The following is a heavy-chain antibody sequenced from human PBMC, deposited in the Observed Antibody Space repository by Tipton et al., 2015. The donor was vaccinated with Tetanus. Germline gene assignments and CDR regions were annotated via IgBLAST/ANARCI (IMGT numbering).Heavy chain of an antibody. D-gene: IGHD3-10*01. CDR2: IYSSGST. CDR1: GGSISSGDYF. J-gene: IGHJ3*02. CDR3: ARETKMLRGVMIGGNAFNS. V-gene: IGHV4-30-4*01. Sequence: TLSLTCSVSGGSISSGDYFWGWIRQPPGKGLEWIGYIYSSGSTYYNPSLKSRVSLSQDTSKNQFSLKLNSVTAADTAVNYCARETKMLRGVMIGGNAFNSWGQGTMVTVS.